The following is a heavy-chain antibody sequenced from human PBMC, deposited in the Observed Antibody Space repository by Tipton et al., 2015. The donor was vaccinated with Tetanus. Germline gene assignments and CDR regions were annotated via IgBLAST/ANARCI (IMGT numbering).Heavy chain of an antibody. D-gene: IGHD6-19*01. Sequence: GLVKPSETLSLKCSVSGASMSRYYWSWIRQPPGKGLEWIGEINHSRNINNNPSLKSRVTISIDTSKNQFSLKLSSVTATDTAVYYCARDMRGEGGGWYTDYWGQGTLVTVSS. V-gene: IGHV4-34*01. CDR3: ARDMRGEGGGWYTDY. CDR2: INHSRNI. CDR1: GASMSRYY. J-gene: IGHJ4*02.